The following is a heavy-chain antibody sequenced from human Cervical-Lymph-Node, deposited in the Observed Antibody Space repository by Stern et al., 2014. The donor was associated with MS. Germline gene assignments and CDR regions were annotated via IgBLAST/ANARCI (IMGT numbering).Heavy chain of an antibody. CDR3: ARIGGYGTTYNAFDI. V-gene: IGHV5-51*03. J-gene: IGHJ3*02. CDR2: IFPGASDA. D-gene: IGHD1-1*01. Sequence: VQLVQSGAEVKKPGESLKISCKASEYRFTSYWIGWLRQMPGKGLEWMGIIFPGASDAIYSPSFQGQVTISADKSINTAYRQWSSLRASDTAMFYCARIGGYGTTYNAFDIWGQGTMVTVSS. CDR1: EYRFTSYW.